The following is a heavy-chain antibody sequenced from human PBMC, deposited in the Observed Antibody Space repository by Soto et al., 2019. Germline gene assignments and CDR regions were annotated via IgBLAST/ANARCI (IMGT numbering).Heavy chain of an antibody. CDR3: ARDRWYSSSWYVDY. Sequence: PGESLKISCKGSGYSFTSYWISWVRQAPGQGLEWMGGIIPIFGTANYAQKFQGRVTITADESTSTAYMELSSLRSEDTAVYYCARDRWYSSSWYVDYWGQGTLVTVSS. V-gene: IGHV1-69*01. D-gene: IGHD6-13*01. CDR1: GYSFTSYW. J-gene: IGHJ4*02. CDR2: IIPIFGTA.